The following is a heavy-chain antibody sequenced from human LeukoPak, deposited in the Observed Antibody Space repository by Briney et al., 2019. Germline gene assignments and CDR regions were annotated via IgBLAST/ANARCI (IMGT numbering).Heavy chain of an antibody. CDR2: IIPIFGTA. CDR1: GGTFSSYA. CDR3: ARDLGAPDYYFDY. V-gene: IGHV1-69*13. Sequence: ASVKVSCKASGGTFSSYAISWVRQAPGQGLEWMGGIIPIFGTANYAQKFQGRVTITADESTSTAYMELSSLRSEDTAVYYCARDLGAPDYYFDYWGQGTLVTVSS. D-gene: IGHD1-26*01. J-gene: IGHJ4*02.